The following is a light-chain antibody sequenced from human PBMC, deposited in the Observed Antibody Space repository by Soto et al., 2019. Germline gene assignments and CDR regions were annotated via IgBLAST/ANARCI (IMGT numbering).Light chain of an antibody. CDR1: QSVFYRSNNKNY. J-gene: IGKJ1*01. Sequence: DIVITQSLDSLAVSLGEGATSNCMSSQSVFYRSNNKNYSGWHQQQPGPPPKLLIYWASTRASGVPDRFSGSGSGTDSTLTISSLPAEDVAVCYCQQYYSTPPTFGQGTKVDIK. V-gene: IGKV4-1*01. CDR3: QQYYSTPPT. CDR2: WAS.